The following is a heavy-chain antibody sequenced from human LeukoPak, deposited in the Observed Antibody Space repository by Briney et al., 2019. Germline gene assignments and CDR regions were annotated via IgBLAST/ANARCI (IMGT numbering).Heavy chain of an antibody. Sequence: ASVKVSCKASGYTFTSYDINWVRQATGQGLEWMGWMNPNSGNTGYAQKFQGRVTMTRNTSISTAYMELGSLRSEDTAVYYCAREILGSWYKNWFDPWGQGTLVTVSS. CDR3: AREILGSWYKNWFDP. D-gene: IGHD6-13*01. J-gene: IGHJ5*02. V-gene: IGHV1-8*01. CDR2: MNPNSGNT. CDR1: GYTFTSYD.